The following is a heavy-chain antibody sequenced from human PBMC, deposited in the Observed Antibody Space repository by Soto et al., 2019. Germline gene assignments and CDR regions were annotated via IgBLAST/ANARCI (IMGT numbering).Heavy chain of an antibody. CDR3: AKTWGSGSSNYNDY. D-gene: IGHD3-10*01. Sequence: GGSLRLSCAASGFTFSSYGMHWVRQAPGKGLEWVAVISYDGSNKYYADSVKGRFTISRDNSKNTLYLQMNSLRAEDTAVYYCAKTWGSGSSNYNDYWGQGTLVTVSS. V-gene: IGHV3-30*18. J-gene: IGHJ4*02. CDR2: ISYDGSNK. CDR1: GFTFSSYG.